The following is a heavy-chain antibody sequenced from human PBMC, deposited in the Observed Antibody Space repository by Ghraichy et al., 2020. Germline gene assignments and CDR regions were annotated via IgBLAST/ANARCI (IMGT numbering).Heavy chain of an antibody. CDR1: GFTFSSYS. J-gene: IGHJ3*02. V-gene: IGHV3-21*01. CDR3: ARDGDGYTQRDDAFDI. CDR2: ISSSSSYI. D-gene: IGHD5-24*01. Sequence: AGSLRLSCAASGFTFSSYSMNWVRQAPGKGLEWVSSISSSSSYIYYADSVKGRFTISRDNAKNSLYLQMNSLRAEDTAVYYCARDGDGYTQRDDAFDIWGQGTMVTVSS.